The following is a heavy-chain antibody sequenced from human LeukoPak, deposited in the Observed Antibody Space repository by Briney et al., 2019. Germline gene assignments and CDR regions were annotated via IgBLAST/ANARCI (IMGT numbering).Heavy chain of an antibody. J-gene: IGHJ5*02. CDR1: GFTVSSNY. Sequence: GGSLRLSCAASGFTVSSNYMRWVRQAPGKGLEWVSVIYSGGSTYYADSVKGRFTISRHNSKNTLYLQMNSLRAEDTAVYYCARGSPIAAAGQNWFDPWGQGTLVTVSS. CDR3: ARGSPIAAAGQNWFDP. V-gene: IGHV3-53*04. D-gene: IGHD6-13*01. CDR2: IYSGGST.